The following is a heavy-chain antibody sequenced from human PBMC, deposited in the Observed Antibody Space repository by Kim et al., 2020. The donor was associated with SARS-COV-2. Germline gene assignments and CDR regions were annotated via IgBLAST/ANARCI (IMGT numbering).Heavy chain of an antibody. CDR3: AKAPTVFSSGWYGGGGYYFDY. J-gene: IGHJ4*02. V-gene: IGHV3-30*18. D-gene: IGHD6-13*01. CDR2: ISYDETNE. Sequence: GGSLRLSCAASGFIFGSFGMHWVRQAPGKGLEWLSVISYDETNEYYADSVRGRFTISRDNSKNTLYLHVNSLRPEDTAVYYCAKAPTVFSSGWYGGGGYYFDYWGQGTLVTISS. CDR1: GFIFGSFG.